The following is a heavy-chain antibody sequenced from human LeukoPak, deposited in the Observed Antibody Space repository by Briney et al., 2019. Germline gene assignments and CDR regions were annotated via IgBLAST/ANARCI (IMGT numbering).Heavy chain of an antibody. V-gene: IGHV3-7*01. CDR1: GFTFSSVW. Sequence: PGGSLRLSCAASGFTFSSVWMNWVRQAPGKGLQWLANIKQDGTVQHYVDSVKGRFTISRDNAKNSLFLQMNSLRAEDTALYYCARDYTATGAMDVWGQGTTVTVS. CDR3: ARDYTATGAMDV. J-gene: IGHJ6*02. CDR2: IKQDGTVQ. D-gene: IGHD2-21*02.